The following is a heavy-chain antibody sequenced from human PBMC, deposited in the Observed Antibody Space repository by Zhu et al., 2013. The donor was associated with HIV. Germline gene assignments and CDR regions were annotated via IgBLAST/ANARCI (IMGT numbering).Heavy chain of an antibody. CDR2: ISNYNGNT. V-gene: IGHV1-18*01. Sequence: QVQLVQSGAEVKKPGASVKVSCKASGYTFTNYGINWVRQAPGQGLEWMGWISNYNGNTNYAQKLRGRVSMTTDTSTSTAYMELMSLRSDDTAVYYCARGKTIVASYYYYGMDVWGQGTTVTVSS. CDR3: ARGKTIVASYYYYGMDV. D-gene: IGHD5-12*01. J-gene: IGHJ6*02. CDR1: GYTFTNYG.